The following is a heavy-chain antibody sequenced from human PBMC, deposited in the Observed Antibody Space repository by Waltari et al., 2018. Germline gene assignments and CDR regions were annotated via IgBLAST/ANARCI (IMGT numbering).Heavy chain of an antibody. CDR2: IIPIFGTA. D-gene: IGHD3-3*02. CDR1: EGTVSIYA. V-gene: IGHV1-69*14. CDR3: ARGVTVLEGTFDY. Sequence: QVQLVQSGAEVQKPRSSVKVSCKAAEGTVSIYATSWVRQAPGQGLEWMGGIIPIFGTANYAQKVQGRVTITADKSTSTAYMELSSLRSEDTAVYYCARGVTVLEGTFDYWGQGTLVTVSS. J-gene: IGHJ4*02.